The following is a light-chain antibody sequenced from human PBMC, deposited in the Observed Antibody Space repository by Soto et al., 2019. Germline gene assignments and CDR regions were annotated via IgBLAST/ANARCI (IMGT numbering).Light chain of an antibody. J-gene: IGKJ5*01. CDR1: QSISSW. V-gene: IGKV1-5*01. Sequence: DIHMTQSSSTLSASVGDRVTITCRASQSISSWLAWYQQQPGKAPKLLIFDASSLESGTPSRFSGRRSGTQFTLTINGLKPDDFATYYCQQYNRLITFGQGTRLE. CDR2: DAS. CDR3: QQYNRLIT.